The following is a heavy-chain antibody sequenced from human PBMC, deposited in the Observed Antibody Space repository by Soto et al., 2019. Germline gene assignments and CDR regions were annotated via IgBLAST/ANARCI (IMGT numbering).Heavy chain of an antibody. V-gene: IGHV3-66*01. J-gene: IGHJ3*02. CDR1: GFIVSDTY. D-gene: IGHD2-15*01. Sequence: EVQLVESGGDLVQPGGSLRLSCTASGFIVSDTYMNWVRQAPGKGLEWVSVISNRGDTHYADSVRGRFSLSRDIADNTLHLQMNNLRVEGTAVYYCAREPRYCRGGSCSITGDAFDIWGQGTMVTVSS. CDR3: AREPRYCRGGSCSITGDAFDI. CDR2: ISNRGDT.